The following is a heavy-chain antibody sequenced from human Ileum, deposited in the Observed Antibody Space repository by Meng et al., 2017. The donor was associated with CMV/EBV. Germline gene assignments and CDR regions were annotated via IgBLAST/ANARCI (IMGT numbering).Heavy chain of an antibody. CDR2: IYYSGST. V-gene: IGHV4-59*01. D-gene: IGHD2-2*01. Sequence: SETLSLTCTVSGGSISSYYWSWIRQLPGKGSEWIGYIYYSGSTNYNPSLKSRVTISVDTSKNQFSLKLSSVTAADTAVYYCARALIVPSAFDYWGQGTLVTVSS. CDR1: GGSISSYY. J-gene: IGHJ4*02. CDR3: ARALIVPSAFDY.